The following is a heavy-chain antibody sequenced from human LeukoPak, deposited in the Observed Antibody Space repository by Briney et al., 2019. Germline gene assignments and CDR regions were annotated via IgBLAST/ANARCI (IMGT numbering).Heavy chain of an antibody. CDR1: GGPFSGYY. J-gene: IGHJ6*02. CDR2: INHSGST. V-gene: IGHV4-34*01. CDR3: ARSPRRSGYYISYYYYGMDV. D-gene: IGHD3-3*01. Sequence: KPSETLSLTCAVYGGPFSGYYWSWIRQPPGKGLEWIGEINHSGSTNYNPSLKSRVTISVDTSKNQFSLKLSSVTAADTAVYYCARSPRRSGYYISYYYYGMDVWGQGTTVTVSS.